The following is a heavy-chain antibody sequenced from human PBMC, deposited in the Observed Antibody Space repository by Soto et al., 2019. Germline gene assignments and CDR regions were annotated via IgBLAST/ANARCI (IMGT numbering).Heavy chain of an antibody. D-gene: IGHD2-15*01. CDR1: GFIFSNYG. Sequence: QVQLVESGGGVVQPGKSLRLSCAASGFIFSNYGMHWVRQAPGKGLEWVALISFDGKNRNYADSVKGRFTIYRDNPKNTLYLEMNSLRPEDTAFGYCAKRGGVVGGSEHPFFEYWGQGTLVTVSS. V-gene: IGHV3-30*18. CDR3: AKRGGVVGGSEHPFFEY. J-gene: IGHJ4*02. CDR2: ISFDGKNR.